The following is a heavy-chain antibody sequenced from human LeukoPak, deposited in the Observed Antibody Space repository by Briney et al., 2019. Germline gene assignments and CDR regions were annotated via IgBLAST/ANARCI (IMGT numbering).Heavy chain of an antibody. Sequence: SETLSLTCTVSGGSVSSGSYYWSWIRQPPGKGLEWIGYIYYSGSTNYNPSLKSRVTISVDTSKNQFSLKLSSVTAADTAVYYCASLRSDSIGYYNSRIDYWGQGTLVTVSS. D-gene: IGHD3-22*01. CDR1: GGSVSSGSYY. CDR3: ASLRSDSIGYYNSRIDY. J-gene: IGHJ4*02. CDR2: IYYSGST. V-gene: IGHV4-61*01.